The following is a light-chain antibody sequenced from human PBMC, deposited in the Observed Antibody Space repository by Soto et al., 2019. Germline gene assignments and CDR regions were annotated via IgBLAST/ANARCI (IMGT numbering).Light chain of an antibody. V-gene: IGLV2-23*02. CDR3: CSYGGSSAV. CDR2: EVT. CDR1: SSDVGSHNL. J-gene: IGLJ7*01. Sequence: QSALTQPASVSGSPGQSITISCTGTSSDVGSHNLVSWYQQHPGQAPKLMIYEVTKRPLGVSTRFSASKSGNTASLTISGLPDEDEAYYYCCSYGGSSAVFGGGTQLTVL.